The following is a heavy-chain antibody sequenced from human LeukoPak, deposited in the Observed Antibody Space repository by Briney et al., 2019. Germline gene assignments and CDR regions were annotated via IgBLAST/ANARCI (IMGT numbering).Heavy chain of an antibody. CDR3: VKYIQNVLAVFDP. V-gene: IGHV3-23*01. J-gene: IGHJ5*02. D-gene: IGHD5-18*01. Sequence: PGGSLRLSCTASGLTFSTSSMAWVRQTPGAGMEWVSSISSGGTPTYYTDSVKGRFTVSRDNSQNTLYLQMNNLRAEDTAIYYCVKYIQNVLAVFDPWGQGALVTVSS. CDR2: ISSGGTPT. CDR1: GLTFSTSS.